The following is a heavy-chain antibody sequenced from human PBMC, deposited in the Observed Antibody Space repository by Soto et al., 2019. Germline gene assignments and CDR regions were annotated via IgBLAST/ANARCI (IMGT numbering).Heavy chain of an antibody. D-gene: IGHD3-16*01. CDR2: ISAYNGNT. CDR1: DYTFTSSG. Sequence: QVQLGQSGADVKKPGASVKVSCKASDYTFTSSGIRWVRQAPGQGLEWMGWISAYNGNTNYAQKFQGRGTMTTDSSTSTADKELRSLRSDVTAVYSCAAIGGLYAFDIWGQGTMVTVAS. CDR3: AAIGGLYAFDI. V-gene: IGHV1-18*01. J-gene: IGHJ3*02.